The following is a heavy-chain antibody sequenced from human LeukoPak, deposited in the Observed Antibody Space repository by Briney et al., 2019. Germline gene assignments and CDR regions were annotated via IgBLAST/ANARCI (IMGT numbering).Heavy chain of an antibody. Sequence: GGSLRLSCTTSGFLFSSYWMSWVRQAPGKGLEWVANIRPDGSEKQYVDSMKGRFTISRDNAQNSVYLHMNSLTAEDTAVYYCARFSRSAESYWGQGILVSVSS. D-gene: IGHD2-15*01. CDR2: IRPDGSEK. V-gene: IGHV3-7*01. CDR3: ARFSRSAESY. J-gene: IGHJ4*02. CDR1: GFLFSSYW.